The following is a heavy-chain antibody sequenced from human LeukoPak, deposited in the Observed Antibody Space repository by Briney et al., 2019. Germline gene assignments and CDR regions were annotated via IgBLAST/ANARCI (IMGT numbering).Heavy chain of an antibody. Sequence: GGSLRLSCAASGFTFSSYWMSWVRQAPGKGLEWVANIKQDGSEKYYVDSVKGRFTISRDNAKNSLYLQMNSLRAEDTAVYYCARDVPPAYCGGDCYSSAFDIWGQGTMVTVSS. CDR2: IKQDGSEK. CDR3: ARDVPPAYCGGDCYSSAFDI. V-gene: IGHV3-7*01. CDR1: GFTFSSYW. J-gene: IGHJ3*02. D-gene: IGHD2-21*02.